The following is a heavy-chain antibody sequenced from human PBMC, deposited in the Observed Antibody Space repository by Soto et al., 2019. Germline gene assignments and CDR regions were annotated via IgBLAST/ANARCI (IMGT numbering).Heavy chain of an antibody. CDR2: ISYDDGINK. Sequence: QVQLVESGGGVVQPGRSLRLSCAASGFTFSGYGMHWVRQAPGKGLEWVAAISYDDGINKFYTDSVKGRFTISRDNSKNTLYLQMSSLRAEDTAVYYCAKGRCNRSSCPRSYGVDIWGQGTTVTVSS. D-gene: IGHD2-2*01. J-gene: IGHJ6*02. V-gene: IGHV3-30*18. CDR1: GFTFSGYG. CDR3: AKGRCNRSSCPRSYGVDI.